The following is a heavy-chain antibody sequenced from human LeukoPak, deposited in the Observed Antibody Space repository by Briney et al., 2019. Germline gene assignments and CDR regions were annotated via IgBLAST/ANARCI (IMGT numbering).Heavy chain of an antibody. D-gene: IGHD3-10*01. CDR2: ISSSSSYI. Sequence: GGSLRLSCAASGFTFSSYSVNWLRQAPGKGLEWVSSISSSSSYIYYADSVKGRFTISRDNAKNSLYLQMNSLRAEDTAVYYCARTHSNYYGPGSQLYYFDYWGQGTLVTVSS. J-gene: IGHJ4*02. V-gene: IGHV3-21*01. CDR1: GFTFSSYS. CDR3: ARTHSNYYGPGSQLYYFDY.